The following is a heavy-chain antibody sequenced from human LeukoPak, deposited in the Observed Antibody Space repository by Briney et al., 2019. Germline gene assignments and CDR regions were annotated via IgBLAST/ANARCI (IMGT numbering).Heavy chain of an antibody. CDR1: GYTFTSYY. CDR3: ARVTGYMIEDYFDY. Sequence: ASVKVSCKASGYTFTSYYMHWVRQAPGQGLEWMGIINPSGGSTSYAQKFQGRVTMTRDTSKNQFSLKLRSVTAADTAVYYCARVTGYMIEDYFDYWGQGTLVTVSS. V-gene: IGHV1-46*01. D-gene: IGHD3-22*01. J-gene: IGHJ4*02. CDR2: INPSGGST.